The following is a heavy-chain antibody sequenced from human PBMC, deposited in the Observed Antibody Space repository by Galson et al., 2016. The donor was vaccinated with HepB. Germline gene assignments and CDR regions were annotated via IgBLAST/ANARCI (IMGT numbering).Heavy chain of an antibody. D-gene: IGHD3-22*01. V-gene: IGHV3-23*01. CDR1: GFTFSSYA. CDR2: ISGSGGST. CDR3: ANRELVNNYYYGIDV. J-gene: IGHJ6*02. Sequence: SLRLSCAASGFTFSSYAMSWVRQAPGKGLEWVSAISGSGGSTYYADSVKGRFTISRDNSKNTLYLQMNSLRAEDTAVYYCANRELVNNYYYGIDVWGQGTTVTVSS.